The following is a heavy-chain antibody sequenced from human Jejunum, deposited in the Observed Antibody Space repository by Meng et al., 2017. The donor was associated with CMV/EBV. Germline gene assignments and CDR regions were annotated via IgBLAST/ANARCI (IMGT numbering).Heavy chain of an antibody. Sequence: SEFNLRSSGVNWVRQAPGKGLELVSGISASGFSTYDADSVTGRFTISRDNSKNTLYLQMKSLRVEDTAVYYCAGGGPALFSPFDPWGQGTLGTVSS. CDR1: EFNLRSSG. V-gene: IGHV3-23*01. D-gene: IGHD3-16*01. CDR3: AGGGPALFSPFDP. CDR2: ISASGFST. J-gene: IGHJ5*02.